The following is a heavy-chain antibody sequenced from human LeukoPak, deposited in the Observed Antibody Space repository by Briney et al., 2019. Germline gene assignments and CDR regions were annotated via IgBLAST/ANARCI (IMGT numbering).Heavy chain of an antibody. CDR2: INPSGGST. J-gene: IGHJ4*02. V-gene: IGHV1-46*01. D-gene: IGHD2-15*01. Sequence: ASVKVSCKASGYTFTSYYMHLVRQAPGQGLEWMGIINPSGGSTSYAQRFQGRVTMTRDTSTSTVYMELSSLRSEDTAVYYCARDPTGYCSGGSCYDGDYWGQGTLVTVSS. CDR1: GYTFTSYY. CDR3: ARDPTGYCSGGSCYDGDY.